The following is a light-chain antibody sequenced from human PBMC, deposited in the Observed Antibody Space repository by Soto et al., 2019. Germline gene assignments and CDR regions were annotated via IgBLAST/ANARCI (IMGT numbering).Light chain of an antibody. V-gene: IGKV3D-7*01. J-gene: IGKJ5*01. CDR1: QSISSY. CDR3: LQDYHLPIT. Sequence: MTQSPSTLSASVGDRVTITCRASQSISSYLAWYQQKPGQAPRLVIYGASTRATGIPARFSGSGRGSGTDFTLTISSLHPEDFAVYYCLQDYHLPITFGQGTRREIK. CDR2: GAS.